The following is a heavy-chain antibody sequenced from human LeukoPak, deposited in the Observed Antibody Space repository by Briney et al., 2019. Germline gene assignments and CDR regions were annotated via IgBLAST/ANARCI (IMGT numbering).Heavy chain of an antibody. J-gene: IGHJ5*02. D-gene: IGHD3-3*01. Sequence: GGSLRLSCAASGFTFSSYGMHWVRQAPGKGLEWVAVISYDGSNKYYADSVKGRFTISRDNTRNPLYLQMNSLRAEDTAVYYCAKHYDFWRGSWFDPWGQGTLVTVSS. CDR1: GFTFSSYG. CDR3: AKHYDFWRGSWFDP. CDR2: ISYDGSNK. V-gene: IGHV3-30*18.